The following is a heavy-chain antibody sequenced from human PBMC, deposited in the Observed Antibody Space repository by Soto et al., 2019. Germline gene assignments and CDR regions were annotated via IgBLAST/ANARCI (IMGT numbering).Heavy chain of an antibody. CDR3: ARGSMVVTATDAFDI. V-gene: IGHV4-34*01. Sequence: SETLSLTCAAYGGSFSGYYWSWIRQPPGKGLEWIGEINHSGSTNYNPSLKSRVTISVDTSKNQFSLKLNRVTAADTAVYYCARGSMVVTATDAFDIWGQGTMVTVSS. CDR2: INHSGST. J-gene: IGHJ3*02. CDR1: GGSFSGYY. D-gene: IGHD2-21*02.